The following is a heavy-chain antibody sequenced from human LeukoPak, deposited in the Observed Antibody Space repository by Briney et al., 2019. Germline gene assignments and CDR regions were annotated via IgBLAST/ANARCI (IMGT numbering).Heavy chain of an antibody. J-gene: IGHJ4*02. CDR2: INHSGST. D-gene: IGHD3-3*01. V-gene: IGHV4-34*01. CDR3: AGGSGNSFDY. Sequence: SETLSLTCAVYGGSFSGYYWSWIRQPPGKGLEWIGEINHSGSTNYNPSLKSRVTISVDTSKNQFSLKLSSVTAADTAVYYCAGGSGNSFDYWGQGTLVTVSS. CDR1: GGSFSGYY.